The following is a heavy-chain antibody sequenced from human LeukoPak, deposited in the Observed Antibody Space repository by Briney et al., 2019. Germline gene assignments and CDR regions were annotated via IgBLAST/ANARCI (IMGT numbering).Heavy chain of an antibody. CDR3: ARGQGTTVPQVGKNWFDP. Sequence: PSETLSLTCAVYGGSFSGYYWNWIRQTPAKWMEWIGEVNESGGTNISPSLRSRVILSVDTSKNQFSLKLISVTVADTAIYYCARGQGTTVPQVGKNWFDPWGQGTRVTVSS. CDR2: VNESGGT. V-gene: IGHV4-34*01. D-gene: IGHD1-1*01. J-gene: IGHJ5*02. CDR1: GGSFSGYY.